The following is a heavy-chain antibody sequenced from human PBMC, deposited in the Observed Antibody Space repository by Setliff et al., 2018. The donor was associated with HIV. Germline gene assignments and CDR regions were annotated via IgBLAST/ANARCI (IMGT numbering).Heavy chain of an antibody. J-gene: IGHJ4*02. CDR3: ARTPEDYDQYFFDR. CDR1: DDPINSFY. CDR2: IYTSGST. V-gene: IGHV4-4*09. Sequence: PSETLSLTCTVSDDPINSFYWSWIRQPPGKGLEWIGYIYTSGSTNYNPSLEGRVTISVDTSKNQFSLQLSSVTAADTAVYYCARTPEDYDQYFFDRWGQGTLVTVSS. D-gene: IGHD3-16*01.